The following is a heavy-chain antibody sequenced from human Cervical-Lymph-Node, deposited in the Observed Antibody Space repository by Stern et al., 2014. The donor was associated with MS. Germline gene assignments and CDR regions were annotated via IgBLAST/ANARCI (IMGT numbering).Heavy chain of an antibody. J-gene: IGHJ4*02. V-gene: IGHV3-30*18. CDR1: GFAFSSFG. D-gene: IGHD1-1*01. CDR2: ISYHGRNK. CDR3: AKPQQQLSFDS. Sequence: VQLVESGGGVVQPGRSLRLSCAASGFAFSSFGMHWVRQAPGTGLEWVADISYHGRNKYYEDSVKGRFTISRINFKKQLYQQWNTLRPEYTAVYYCAKPQQQLSFDSWGQGTLVTVSS.